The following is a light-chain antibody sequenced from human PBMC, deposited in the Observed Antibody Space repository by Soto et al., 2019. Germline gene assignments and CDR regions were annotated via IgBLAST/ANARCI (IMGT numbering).Light chain of an antibody. CDR2: EGT. CDR1: SGDIGRYKF. J-gene: IGLJ2*01. CDR3: SSSTNTNTLVI. V-gene: IGLV2-14*01. Sequence: QSFLTQPASVSGSPGQSVTISCTGTSGDIGRYKFVSWFQQHPGKAPKLLIFEGTNRPSGVSHRFSGSKSGNTASLTISGLQAEDEAMYFCSSSTNTNTLVIFGGGTKVTVL.